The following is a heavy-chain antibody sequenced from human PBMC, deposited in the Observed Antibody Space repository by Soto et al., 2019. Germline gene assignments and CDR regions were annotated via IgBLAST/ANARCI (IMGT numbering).Heavy chain of an antibody. CDR2: ITYDGSNK. V-gene: IGHV3-30*18. D-gene: IGHD3-16*01. J-gene: IGHJ4*02. CDR3: AKDRVGGAFYTPLGF. CDR1: GFNFDNYG. Sequence: GGSLRLSCPASGFNFDNYGMHWVRQAPGKGLEWVAVITYDGSNKYYADSVKGRFTISRDNSKNTLSLHLNTLKPEDTAVYHCAKDRVGGAFYTPLGFWGQGTLVTVSS.